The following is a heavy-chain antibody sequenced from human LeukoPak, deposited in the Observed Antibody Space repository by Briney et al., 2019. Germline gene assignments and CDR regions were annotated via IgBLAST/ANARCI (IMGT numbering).Heavy chain of an antibody. CDR2: ISGSGGST. Sequence: GGSLRLSCAASGFTFSSYAMSWVRRAPGKGLEWVSAISGSGGSTYYADSVKGRFTISRDNSKNTLYLQMNSLRAEDTAVYYCAKDSGYGSGSPWGQGTLVTVSS. CDR3: AKDSGYGSGSP. V-gene: IGHV3-23*01. J-gene: IGHJ5*02. D-gene: IGHD3-10*01. CDR1: GFTFSSYA.